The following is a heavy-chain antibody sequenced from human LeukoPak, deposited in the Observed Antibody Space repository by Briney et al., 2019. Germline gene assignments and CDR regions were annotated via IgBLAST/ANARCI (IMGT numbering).Heavy chain of an antibody. J-gene: IGHJ4*02. CDR1: GFTFSSYW. CDR2: ISYDGSNK. Sequence: PGGSLRLSCAASGFTFSSYWMSWVRQAPGKGLEWVAVISYDGSNKYYADSVKGRFTISRDNAKNSLYLQMNSLRAEDTAVYYCARDSNGGNSGIDYWGQGTLVTVSS. D-gene: IGHD4-23*01. V-gene: IGHV3-30*03. CDR3: ARDSNGGNSGIDY.